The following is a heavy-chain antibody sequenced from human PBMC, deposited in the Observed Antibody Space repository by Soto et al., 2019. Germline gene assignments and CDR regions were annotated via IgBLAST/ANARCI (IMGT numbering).Heavy chain of an antibody. CDR2: ISGSGGST. J-gene: IGHJ3*02. Sequence: GGSLRLSCAASGFTFSSYAMSWVRQAPGKGLEWVSAISGSGGSTYYADSVKGRFTISRDNSKNTLYLQMNSLRAEDTAVYYCAKWVGAGTIKRNAFDIWGQGTMVTVSS. CDR1: GFTFSSYA. CDR3: AKWVGAGTIKRNAFDI. V-gene: IGHV3-23*01. D-gene: IGHD1-26*01.